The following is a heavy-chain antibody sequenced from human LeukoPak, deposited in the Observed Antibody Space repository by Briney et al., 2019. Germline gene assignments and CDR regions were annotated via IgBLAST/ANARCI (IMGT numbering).Heavy chain of an antibody. CDR3: AKGDYDFWSGLSY. D-gene: IGHD3-3*01. J-gene: IGHJ4*02. CDR1: GFTFSNYA. CDR2: ISGRGDNS. Sequence: PGGSLRLSCAASGFTFSNYAMTWVRQAPGKGLDLVSTISGRGDNSNSADSVKGRFTVSRDNSKNTLYLQMDSLRVEDTAIYYCAKGDYDFWSGLSYWSQGTLVTVYS. V-gene: IGHV3-23*01.